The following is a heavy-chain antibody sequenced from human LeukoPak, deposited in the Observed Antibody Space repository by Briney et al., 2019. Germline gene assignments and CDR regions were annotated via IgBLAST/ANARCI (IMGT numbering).Heavy chain of an antibody. Sequence: PGGSLRLSCAASGFTFSSYAMSWVRQAPGKGLEWVSFISSRSSSTYYADSVKGRSTISRDNAKNLLYLQMNNLRAEDTAVYYCGRVVNGYSYGYVECWGQGTLVSVSS. CDR2: ISSRSSST. CDR1: GFTFSSYA. V-gene: IGHV3-21*06. D-gene: IGHD5-18*01. J-gene: IGHJ4*02. CDR3: GRVVNGYSYGYVEC.